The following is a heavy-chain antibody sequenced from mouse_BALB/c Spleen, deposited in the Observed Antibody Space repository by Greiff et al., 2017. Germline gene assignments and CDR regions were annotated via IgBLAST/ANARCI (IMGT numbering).Heavy chain of an antibody. CDR3: ARDPY. Sequence: EVQGVESGGGLVQPGGSLKLSCAASGFTFSSYVMSWVRQTPDKRLELVATINSNGGSTYYPDSVKGRFTISRDNAKNTLYLQMSSLKSEDTAMYYCARDPYWGQGTLVTVSA. J-gene: IGHJ3*01. CDR2: INSNGGST. V-gene: IGHV5-6-3*01. CDR1: GFTFSSYV.